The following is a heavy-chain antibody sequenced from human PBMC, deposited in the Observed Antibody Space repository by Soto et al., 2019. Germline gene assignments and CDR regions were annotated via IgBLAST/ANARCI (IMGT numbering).Heavy chain of an antibody. CDR1: GGSFSGYY. CDR3: ARGPYYSTSHYFDY. J-gene: IGHJ4*02. CDR2: INHSGST. Sequence: QVQLQQWGAGLLKPSETLSLTCAVYGGSFSGYYWSWIRQPPGKGLEWIGEINHSGSTNYNPSLKSRVTISVDPSKNQFSLKLSSVTAADTAVYYCARGPYYSTSHYFDYWGQGTLVTVSS. D-gene: IGHD3-10*01. V-gene: IGHV4-34*01.